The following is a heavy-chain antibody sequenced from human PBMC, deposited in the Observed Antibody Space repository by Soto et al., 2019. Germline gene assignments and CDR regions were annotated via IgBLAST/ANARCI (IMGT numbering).Heavy chain of an antibody. V-gene: IGHV3-21*01. D-gene: IGHD3-10*01. CDR2: ISSSSSYI. CDR1: GFTFSSYS. CDR3: ARRLWSGELLAPGYYYGMDV. J-gene: IGHJ6*02. Sequence: GGSLRLSCAASGFTFSSYSMNWVRQAPGKGLEWVSSISSSSSYIYYADSVKGRFTISRDNAKNSLYLQMNSLRAEDTAVYYCARRLWSGELLAPGYYYGMDVWGQGKTVTLSS.